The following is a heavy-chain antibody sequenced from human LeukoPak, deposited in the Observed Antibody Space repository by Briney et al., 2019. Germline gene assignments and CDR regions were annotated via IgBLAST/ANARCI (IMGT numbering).Heavy chain of an antibody. CDR1: GFTVSTNY. D-gene: IGHD3-16*01. J-gene: IGHJ4*02. CDR3: ARASNAYGYFDF. CDR2: LHSGGNT. Sequence: GGSLRLSCELSGFTVSTNYVSWVRQAPGKGLEWVSVLHSGGNTYYADSVKGRFTISRDKSKNTLYLQMNSLRAEDTAVYSCARASNAYGYFDFWGQGTLVTVSS. V-gene: IGHV3-66*01.